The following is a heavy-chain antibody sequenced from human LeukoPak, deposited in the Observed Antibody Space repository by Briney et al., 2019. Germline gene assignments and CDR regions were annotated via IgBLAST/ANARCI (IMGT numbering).Heavy chain of an antibody. V-gene: IGHV3-48*04. J-gene: IGHJ4*02. CDR3: ARVYSGSLLWY. Sequence: GGSLRLSCAASGFTVSSNYMSWVRQAPGKGLEWVSYISSSSSTIYYADSVKGRFTISRDNAKNSLYLQMNSLRAEDTAVYYCARVYSGSLLWYWGQGTLVTVSS. D-gene: IGHD1-26*01. CDR1: GFTVSSNY. CDR2: ISSSSSTI.